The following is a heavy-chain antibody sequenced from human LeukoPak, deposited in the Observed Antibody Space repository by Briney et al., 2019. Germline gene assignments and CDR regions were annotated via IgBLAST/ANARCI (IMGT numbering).Heavy chain of an antibody. CDR1: GGSISGYY. CDR3: GRRGSYSGGFDY. D-gene: IGHD1-26*01. Sequence: SETLSLTCTVSGGSISGYYWNWIRQPPGKGLEWIGYTYYSGSTNYNPSLESRVTISLDTSKNQFALKLSSVTAADTAMYYCGRRGSYSGGFDYGARGPLVTVSS. CDR2: TYYSGST. V-gene: IGHV4-59*08. J-gene: IGHJ4*02.